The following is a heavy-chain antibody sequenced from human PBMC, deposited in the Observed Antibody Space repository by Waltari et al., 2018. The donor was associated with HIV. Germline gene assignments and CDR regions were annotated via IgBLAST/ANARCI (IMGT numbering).Heavy chain of an antibody. CDR1: GFPFSDYG. D-gene: IGHD2-15*01. CDR3: AKDRLRGSSSSFDY. Sequence: QVQLVESGGGVVQPGRSLRLSCAASGFPFSDYGMHWVRQAPGKGLEWVATTSFDGGNTYYADSVKGRFTISRDNSKNTLYLQMNSLRPDDTAVFYCAKDRLRGSSSSFDYWGHGTL. V-gene: IGHV3-30*18. J-gene: IGHJ4*01. CDR2: TSFDGGNT.